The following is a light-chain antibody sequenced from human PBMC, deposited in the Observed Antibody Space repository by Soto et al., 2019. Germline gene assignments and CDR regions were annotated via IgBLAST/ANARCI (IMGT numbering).Light chain of an antibody. CDR1: SSDVGAYNY. Sequence: QSALTQPRSVSGSPGQSVTISCTGTSSDVGAYNYVSWYQQYPGTAPKLMIYDVNKRPSGVPDRFSGSKSGNTASLTISGLQAEDEAEYYCCSFGGNYFGTGTKVTVL. V-gene: IGLV2-11*01. J-gene: IGLJ1*01. CDR2: DVN. CDR3: CSFGGNY.